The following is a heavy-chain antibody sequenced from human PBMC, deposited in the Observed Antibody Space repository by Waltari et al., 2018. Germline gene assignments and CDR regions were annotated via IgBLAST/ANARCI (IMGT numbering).Heavy chain of an antibody. Sequence: QVQLQESGPGLVKPSQTLSLTCTVSGGSISSGSYYWSWIRQPAGKGLEWIGRIYTSGSTNSNPSLKSRVTISVDTSKNQFSLKLSSVTAADTAVYYCATSEYYYGSGSYHYWGQGTLVTVSS. CDR3: ATSEYYYGSGSYHY. CDR1: GGSISSGSYY. J-gene: IGHJ4*02. CDR2: IYTSGST. V-gene: IGHV4-61*02. D-gene: IGHD3-10*01.